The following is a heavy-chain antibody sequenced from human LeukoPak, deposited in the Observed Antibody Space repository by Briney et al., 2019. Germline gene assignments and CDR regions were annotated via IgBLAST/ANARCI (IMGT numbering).Heavy chain of an antibody. CDR2: IYYSGST. Sequence: SETLSLTCTVSGGSISSSNYYWGWIRQPPGKGLEWIGSIYYSGSTYYNPSLKSRVTISVDTSKNQFSLKLSSVTAADTAVYYCASTYGSGSSQFDSWGQGTLVTVSS. D-gene: IGHD3-10*01. CDR1: GGSISSSNYY. J-gene: IGHJ4*02. CDR3: ASTYGSGSSQFDS. V-gene: IGHV4-39*01.